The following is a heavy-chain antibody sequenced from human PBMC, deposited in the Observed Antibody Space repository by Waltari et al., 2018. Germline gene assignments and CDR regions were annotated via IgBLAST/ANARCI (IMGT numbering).Heavy chain of an antibody. CDR2: INHSGST. Sequence: QVQLQQWGAGLLKPSETLSLTCAIYGGSFSGYYWSWIRQPPGKGLEWIGEINHSGSTNYNPSLKSRVTISVDTSKNQFSLKLSSVTAADTAVYYCARSPIAAHPYFDYWGQGTLVTVSS. CDR1: GGSFSGYY. V-gene: IGHV4-34*01. CDR3: ARSPIAAHPYFDY. J-gene: IGHJ4*02. D-gene: IGHD6-6*01.